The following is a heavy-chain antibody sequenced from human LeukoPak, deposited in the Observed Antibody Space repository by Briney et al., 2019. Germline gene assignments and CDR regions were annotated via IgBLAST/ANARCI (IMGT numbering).Heavy chain of an antibody. CDR1: GFTVSSSY. CDR2: IYSGGST. Sequence: PGGSLRLSCAAAGFTVSSSYMSWVRQAQGKGLEWVSVIYSGGSTYYADSVKGRLTISRDNSKNTLDLQMSSLRVEDTAVYFCARAYGSDWPGIFDYWGQGTLVTVSS. D-gene: IGHD6-19*01. J-gene: IGHJ4*02. V-gene: IGHV3-66*01. CDR3: ARAYGSDWPGIFDY.